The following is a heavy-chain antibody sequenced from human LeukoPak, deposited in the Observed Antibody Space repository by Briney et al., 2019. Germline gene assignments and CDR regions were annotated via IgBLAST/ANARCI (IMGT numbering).Heavy chain of an antibody. D-gene: IGHD5-12*01. CDR3: AKLVATISD. CDR2: ISDDGSRQ. Sequence: GRSLRLSCAATGFTFSNYAIHWGRQAPGKGLEWVAFISDDGSRQHYADSVKGRFTISRDNSKNTLYLQMDSLRAEDTAVYYCAKLVATISDWGQGTLVIVSS. J-gene: IGHJ4*02. V-gene: IGHV3-30-3*01. CDR1: GFTFSNYA.